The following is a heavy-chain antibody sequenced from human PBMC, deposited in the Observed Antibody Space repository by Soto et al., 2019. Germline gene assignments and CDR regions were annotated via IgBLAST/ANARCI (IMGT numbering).Heavy chain of an antibody. CDR1: GFTFSSYS. V-gene: IGHV3-48*02. CDR3: ARDQAGYYYYYGMDL. Sequence: GSLRLSCAASGFTFSSYSMNWVRQAPGKGLEWVSYISSSSSTIYYADSVKGRFTISRDNAKNSLYLQMNSLRDEDTAVYYCARDQAGYYYYYGMDLWGQGTTVTVSS. J-gene: IGHJ6*02. D-gene: IGHD6-19*01. CDR2: ISSSSSTI.